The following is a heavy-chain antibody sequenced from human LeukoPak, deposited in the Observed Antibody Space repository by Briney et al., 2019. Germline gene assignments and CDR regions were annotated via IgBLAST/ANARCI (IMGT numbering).Heavy chain of an antibody. J-gene: IGHJ4*02. V-gene: IGHV3-30*02. CDR1: GFTFSSYG. CDR2: IRYDGSSK. Sequence: GGSLRLSCAASGFTFSSYGMHWVRQAPGKGLEWVAFIRYDGSSKDYADSVKGRFTISRDISKNTLYLQMNSLRAEDTAVYYCAKNEDYYDSSGYPDYWGQGTLVTVSS. D-gene: IGHD3-22*01. CDR3: AKNEDYYDSSGYPDY.